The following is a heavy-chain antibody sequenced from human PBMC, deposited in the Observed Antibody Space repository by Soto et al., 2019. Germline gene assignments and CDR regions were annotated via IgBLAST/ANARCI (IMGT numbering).Heavy chain of an antibody. D-gene: IGHD3-10*01. CDR2: ISVYNGNT. J-gene: IGHJ4*02. CDR1: GYTFISYG. V-gene: IGHV1-18*01. CDR3: ARDLDGSGSYYTDY. Sequence: ASVKVSCKASGYTFISYGINWVRQAPGQGLEWMGWISVYNGNTKYAQKFQGRVTMTTDTSTSTAYMELRSLRPDDTAVYYCARDLDGSGSYYTDYWGQGTLVT.